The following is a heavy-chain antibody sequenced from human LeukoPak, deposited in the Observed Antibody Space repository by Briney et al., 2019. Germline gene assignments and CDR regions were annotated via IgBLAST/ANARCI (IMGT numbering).Heavy chain of an antibody. D-gene: IGHD3-10*01. CDR1: GFTFSSYS. Sequence: PGGSLRLSCAASGFTFSSYSMNWVRQAPGKGLEWVSSISSSSSYIYYADSVKGRFTISRDNAKNSLYLQMNSLRAEDTAVYYCARVGQIRITMVRGVITAPDYWGQGTLVTVSS. J-gene: IGHJ4*02. CDR2: ISSSSSYI. V-gene: IGHV3-21*01. CDR3: ARVGQIRITMVRGVITAPDY.